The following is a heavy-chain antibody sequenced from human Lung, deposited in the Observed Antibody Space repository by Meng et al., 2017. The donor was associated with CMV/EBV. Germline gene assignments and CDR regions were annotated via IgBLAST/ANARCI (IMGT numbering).Heavy chain of an antibody. CDR1: GFTFSSYW. CDR3: AREGVFGVVIAGYYGMDV. D-gene: IGHD3-3*01. V-gene: IGHV3-7*01. J-gene: IGHJ6*02. Sequence: GGSXRLXXAASGFTFSSYWMSWVRQAPGKGLEWVANIKQDGSEKYYVDSVKGRFTISRDNAKNSLYLQMNSLRAEDTAVYYCAREGVFGVVIAGYYGMDVWGQGXTVTVSS. CDR2: IKQDGSEK.